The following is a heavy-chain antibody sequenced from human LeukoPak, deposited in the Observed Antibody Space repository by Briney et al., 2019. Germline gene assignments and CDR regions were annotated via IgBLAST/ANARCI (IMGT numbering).Heavy chain of an antibody. J-gene: IGHJ4*02. CDR3: ARGTARFDY. CDR1: GYSFNSYW. D-gene: IGHD1-1*01. Sequence: KSGASLQISCKGSGYSFNSYWIGWVRQLPGEGLEWMGTIYPGDSETRYSPSFQGQVTMSADKSISTAYLQWSSLKASDTAMYYCARGTARFDYWGQGTLVSVSS. V-gene: IGHV5-51*01. CDR2: IYPGDSET.